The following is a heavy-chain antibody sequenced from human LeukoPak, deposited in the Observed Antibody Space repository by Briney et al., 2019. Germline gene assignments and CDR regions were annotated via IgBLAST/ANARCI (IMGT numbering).Heavy chain of an antibody. J-gene: IGHJ5*02. V-gene: IGHV2-5*01. CDR1: VFSISTSGVA. CDR3: ARRRSPSNGDWFDP. Sequence: SGPTLVNPTQTLTLTCTFSVFSISTSGVAVGWFRQPPGGALEWLALIYWNDDTFYNPSLDSRLTIAKDTSKNQVVLTMTNMHPVDTATFYCARRRSPSNGDWFDPWGQGTLVTVSS. CDR2: IYWNDDT. D-gene: IGHD4-17*01.